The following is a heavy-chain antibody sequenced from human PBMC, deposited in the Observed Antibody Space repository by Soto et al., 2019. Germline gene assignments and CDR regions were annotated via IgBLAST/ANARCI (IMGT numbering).Heavy chain of an antibody. CDR1: RFTFSSYA. Sequence: GGSLRLACAASRFTFSSYAMICIRQAPGKGLEWVSAISGSGGSTYYADSVKGRFTISRDNSKNTLYLQMNSLRAEDTAVYYCAKGEYSSSSVNYYYGMDVWGQGTTVTVSS. D-gene: IGHD6-6*01. CDR3: AKGEYSSSSVNYYYGMDV. CDR2: ISGSGGST. J-gene: IGHJ6*02. V-gene: IGHV3-23*01.